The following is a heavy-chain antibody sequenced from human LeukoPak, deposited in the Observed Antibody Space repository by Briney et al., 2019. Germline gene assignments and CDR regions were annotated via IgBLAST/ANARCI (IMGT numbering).Heavy chain of an antibody. CDR1: GGSFSGYY. V-gene: IGHV4-34*01. Sequence: PSETLSLTCAVYGGSFSGYYWSWIRQPPGKGLEWIGEINHSGSTNYNPSLKSRVTISVDTSKNQFSLKLSSVTAADTAVYYCARGRLYYGSGSYYDYWGQGILVTVSS. CDR2: INHSGST. J-gene: IGHJ4*02. CDR3: ARGRLYYGSGSYYDY. D-gene: IGHD3-10*01.